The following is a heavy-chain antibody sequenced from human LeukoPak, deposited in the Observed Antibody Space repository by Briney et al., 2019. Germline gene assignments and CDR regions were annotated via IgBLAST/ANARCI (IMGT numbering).Heavy chain of an antibody. J-gene: IGHJ4*02. D-gene: IGHD5-12*01. CDR2: IRSDGSDT. V-gene: IGHV3-74*01. Sequence: GRSLRLSCAASGFTFSDTWMHWVRQAPGEGLVWVSRIRSDGSDTRYAESVKGRFTISRDNAKNTLYLQMNSLRAEDTAVYYCAKPRDEVVATITLFDYWGQGTLVTVSS. CDR3: AKPRDEVVATITLFDY. CDR1: GFTFSDTW.